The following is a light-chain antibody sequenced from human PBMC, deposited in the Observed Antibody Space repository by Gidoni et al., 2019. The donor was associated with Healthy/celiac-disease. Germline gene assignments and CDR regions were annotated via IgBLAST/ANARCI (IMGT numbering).Light chain of an antibody. V-gene: IGKV1-39*01. CDR3: QQSYSTPS. CDR1: QSISSY. CDR2: AAS. J-gene: IGKJ1*01. Sequence: DIQMTQSPSSLSASVGDRVTITCRASQSISSYLNWYQQKPGKAPKLLIYAASSLQSGVPSRFSGSGSGIDFTLTISSLQPDDFATYYCQQSYSTPSFGQGTKVEIK.